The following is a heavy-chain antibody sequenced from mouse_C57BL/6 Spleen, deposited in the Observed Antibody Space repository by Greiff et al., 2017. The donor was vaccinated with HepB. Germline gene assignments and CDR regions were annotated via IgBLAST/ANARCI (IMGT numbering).Heavy chain of an antibody. CDR1: GFTFSDYG. CDR3: ARRRKGDAMDD. J-gene: IGHJ4*01. Sequence: EVHLVESGGGLVKPGGSLKLSCAASGFTFSDYGMHWVRQAPEKGLEWVAYISSGSSTIYYADTGKGRFTISRDNAKNTLFLQMTRLRSEDTAMYDCARRRKGDAMDDWGQGTSVTVSS. V-gene: IGHV5-17*01. CDR2: ISSGSSTI.